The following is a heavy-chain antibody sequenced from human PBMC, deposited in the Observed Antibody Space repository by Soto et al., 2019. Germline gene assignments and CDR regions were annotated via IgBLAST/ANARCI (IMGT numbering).Heavy chain of an antibody. Sequence: EVQLLESGGGLVQPGGSLRLSCAASGFTFSSYAMSWLRQAQGKGLEWVSAISGSGGSTYYADSVKGRFTISRDNSKNTLYLQMNSLRAEDTAVYYCATTAGTYHYYGMDVWGQGTTVTVSS. CDR1: GFTFSSYA. V-gene: IGHV3-23*01. CDR2: ISGSGGST. D-gene: IGHD6-13*01. CDR3: ATTAGTYHYYGMDV. J-gene: IGHJ6*02.